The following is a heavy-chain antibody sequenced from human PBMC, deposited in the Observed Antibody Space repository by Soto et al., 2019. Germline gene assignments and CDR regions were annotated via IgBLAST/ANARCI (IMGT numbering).Heavy chain of an antibody. Sequence: GVSPRLSFAASGFTFSSYVMHWVRQAPGKGLEWVAVIWYDGSNKYYADSVKGRFTISRDNSKNTLYLQMNSLRAEDTAVYYCGKNYDCMDVWGNRTKVTVSS. CDR1: GFTFSSYV. J-gene: IGHJ6*03. CDR2: IWYDGSNK. V-gene: IGHV3-33*06. CDR3: GKNYDCMDV.